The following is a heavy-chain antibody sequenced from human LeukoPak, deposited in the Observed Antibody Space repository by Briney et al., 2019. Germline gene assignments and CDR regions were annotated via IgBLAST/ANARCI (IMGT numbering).Heavy chain of an antibody. J-gene: IGHJ3*02. D-gene: IGHD2-2*01. V-gene: IGHV4-39*07. CDR3: ARAQRDAFDI. CDR2: IYYSGST. CDR1: XGSISSSSYY. Sequence: CXXSXGSISSSSYYWGWIRQPPGKGLEWIGSIYYSGSTYYNPSLKSRVTISVDTSKNQFSLKLSSVTAADTAVYCCARAQRDAFDIWGQGTMVTVSS.